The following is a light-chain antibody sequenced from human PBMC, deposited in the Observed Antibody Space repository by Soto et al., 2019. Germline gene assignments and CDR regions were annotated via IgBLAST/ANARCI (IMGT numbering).Light chain of an antibody. CDR1: SSEVGGYTY. J-gene: IGLJ2*01. CDR2: EVT. CDR3: SSYCLSYGSIETSATVV. Sequence: QSALTQPASVSGSPGQSITISCTGTSSEVGGYTYVSWYQQHPGKGPKLLVYEVTNRPSRVSTRFSGSKSGNTASLTISGLQAEDEAEYYCSSYCLSYGSIETSATVVFGGGTHLTVL. V-gene: IGLV2-14*01.